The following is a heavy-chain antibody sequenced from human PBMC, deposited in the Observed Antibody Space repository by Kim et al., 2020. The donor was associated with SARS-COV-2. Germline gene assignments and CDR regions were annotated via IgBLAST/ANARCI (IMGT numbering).Heavy chain of an antibody. Sequence: LKTRVTISVDTSKNQFSLKLSSVTAADTAVYYCARQADWDSSSWYYFDYWGQGTQVTVSS. CDR3: ARQADWDSSSWYYFDY. J-gene: IGHJ4*02. V-gene: IGHV4-39*01. D-gene: IGHD6-13*01.